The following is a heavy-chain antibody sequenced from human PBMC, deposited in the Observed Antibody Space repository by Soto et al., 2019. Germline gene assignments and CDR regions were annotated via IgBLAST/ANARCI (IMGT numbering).Heavy chain of an antibody. CDR1: GFSFSSYW. J-gene: IGHJ6*02. CDR3: ASDLSGRADV. D-gene: IGHD3-10*01. Sequence: EVQLVESGGGLVRPAGSLRLSCAASGFSFSSYWMHWVRQVPGKGLVWVARMNEDGGTTDYADSVKGRFTISRDNAKNTLYLQMNSLRVEDTAVYYCASDLSGRADVWGQGTTVTVSS. V-gene: IGHV3-74*02. CDR2: MNEDGGTT.